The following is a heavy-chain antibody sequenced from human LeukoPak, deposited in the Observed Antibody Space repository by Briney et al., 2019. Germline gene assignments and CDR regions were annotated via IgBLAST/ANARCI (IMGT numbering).Heavy chain of an antibody. V-gene: IGHV4-39*07. D-gene: IGHD3-16*02. CDR3: ARLPSGPLHLGELSL. CDR2: IFHSGST. J-gene: IGHJ4*02. CDR1: GDSIFSTTYY. Sequence: SETLSLTCTVSGDSIFSTTYYWGWIRQPPGKGLEWIGSIFHSGSTYYNPSLKSRVTISVDTSKNQFSLKLTSVTAADTAVYYCARLPSGPLHLGELSLWGQGTLVTVSS.